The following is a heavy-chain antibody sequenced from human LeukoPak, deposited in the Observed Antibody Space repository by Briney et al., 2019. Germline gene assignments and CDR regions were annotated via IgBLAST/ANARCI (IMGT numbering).Heavy chain of an antibody. D-gene: IGHD3-22*01. CDR2: INHSGGT. CDR1: GGSFSGYY. J-gene: IGHJ4*02. CDR3: ARGSIVVITLDY. V-gene: IGHV4-34*01. Sequence: SETLSLTCAVYGGSFSGYYWSWIRQPPGKGLEWIGEINHSGGTNYNPSLKSRVTISVDTSKNQFSLKLSSVTAADTAVYYCARGSIVVITLDYWGQGTLVTVSS.